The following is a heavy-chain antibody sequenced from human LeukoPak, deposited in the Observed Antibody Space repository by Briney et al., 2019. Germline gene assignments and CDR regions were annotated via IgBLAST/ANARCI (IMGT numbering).Heavy chain of an antibody. V-gene: IGHV1-46*01. CDR2: INPDGTT. CDR3: ARDYTGRPFDH. J-gene: IGHJ4*02. D-gene: IGHD1-26*01. Sequence: ASVKVSCKASGYTFTSYAMHWVRQAPGQGLEWMGVINPDGTTGYAQKFQGRVTMTRDTSTGTVYVDLSSLRSEDTAVYYCARDYTGRPFDHWGQGTLVTVSS. CDR1: GYTFTSYA.